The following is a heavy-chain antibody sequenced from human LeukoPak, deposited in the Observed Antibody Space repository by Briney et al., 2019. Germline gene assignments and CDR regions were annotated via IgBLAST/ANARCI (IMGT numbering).Heavy chain of an antibody. CDR1: GYTFTSYD. D-gene: IGHD3-9*01. CDR2: MNPNSGNT. CDR3: ARGPNSLRYFDWLLSRSTWFDP. V-gene: IGHV1-8*01. J-gene: IGHJ5*02. Sequence: GASVKVSCKASGYTFTSYDINWVRQATGQGLEWMGWMNPNSGNTGYAQKFQGRVTMTRSTSISTAYMELSSLRSEDTAVYYCARGPNSLRYFDWLLSRSTWFDPWGQGTLVTVSS.